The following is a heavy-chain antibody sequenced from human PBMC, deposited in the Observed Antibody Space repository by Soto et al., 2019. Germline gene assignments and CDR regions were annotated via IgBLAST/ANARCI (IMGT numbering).Heavy chain of an antibody. D-gene: IGHD4-17*01. V-gene: IGHV4-30-2*01. CDR3: ARAVEAVNWFDP. Sequence: QLQLQESGSGLVKPSQTLSLTCAVSGGSISSGGYSWRWIRQPPGKGLEWIGYIYHSGSTYYNPSPKSRVTISVDRSKNQFSLKLSSVTAADTAVYYCARAVEAVNWFDPWGQGTLVTVSS. CDR2: IYHSGST. J-gene: IGHJ5*02. CDR1: GGSISSGGYS.